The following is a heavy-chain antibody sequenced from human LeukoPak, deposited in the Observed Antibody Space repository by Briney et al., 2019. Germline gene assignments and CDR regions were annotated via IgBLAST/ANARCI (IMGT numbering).Heavy chain of an antibody. J-gene: IGHJ4*02. CDR1: GNYW. Sequence: GGSLRLSCAASGNYWMHWVRQAPGKGLVWVSHINSDGSWTSYADSVKGRFTISKDNAKNTVYLQMNSLRAEDTAVYYCSIAVAGAFDYWGQGTLVTVSS. V-gene: IGHV3-74*01. D-gene: IGHD6-19*01. CDR2: INSDGSWT. CDR3: SIAVAGAFDY.